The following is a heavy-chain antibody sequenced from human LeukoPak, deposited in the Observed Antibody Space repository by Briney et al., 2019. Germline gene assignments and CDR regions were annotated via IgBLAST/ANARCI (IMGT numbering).Heavy chain of an antibody. V-gene: IGHV3-23*01. J-gene: IGHJ4*02. CDR1: GFTFSSYA. CDR3: ASREYSYEYYFDY. CDR2: ISGSGGST. Sequence: GGSLRLSCAASGFTFSSYAMSWVRQAPGKGLEWVSAISGSGGSTYYADSVKGRFTISRDNSKNTLYLQMNSLRAEDTAVYYCASREYSYEYYFDYWGQGTLVTVSS. D-gene: IGHD5-18*01.